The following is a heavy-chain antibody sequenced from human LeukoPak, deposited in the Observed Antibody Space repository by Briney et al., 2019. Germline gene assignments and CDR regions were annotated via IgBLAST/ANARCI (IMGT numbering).Heavy chain of an antibody. CDR2: ISDSGGRT. D-gene: IGHD3-22*01. CDR1: GITLSNYG. Sequence: GGSLGLSCAVSGITLSNYGMSWVRQAPGKGLEWVAGISDSGGRTNYADSVKGRFTISRDNPKNTLYLQMNSLRTEDTAVYFCAKRGVVIRVILVGFHKEAYYFDSWGQGALVTVSS. V-gene: IGHV3-23*01. J-gene: IGHJ4*02. CDR3: AKRGVVIRVILVGFHKEAYYFDS.